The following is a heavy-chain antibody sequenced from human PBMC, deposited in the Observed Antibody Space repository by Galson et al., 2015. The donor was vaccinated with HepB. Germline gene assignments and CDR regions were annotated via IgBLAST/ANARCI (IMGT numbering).Heavy chain of an antibody. V-gene: IGHV3-15*01. CDR3: TTEWSVAGPIDY. D-gene: IGHD6-19*01. Sequence: SLRLSCAASGFTFSNAWMSWVRQAPGKGLEWVGRIKSKTHGGTTDYAAPVKGRFTISRDDSKTTLHLQMNSLKTDDTAVYYCTTEWSVAGPIDYWGRGTLVTVSS. CDR2: IKSKTHGGTT. CDR1: GFTFSNAW. J-gene: IGHJ4*02.